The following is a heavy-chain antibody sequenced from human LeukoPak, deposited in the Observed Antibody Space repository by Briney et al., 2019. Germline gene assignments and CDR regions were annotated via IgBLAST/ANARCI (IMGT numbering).Heavy chain of an antibody. J-gene: IGHJ4*02. V-gene: IGHV3-48*01. CDR2: ISSSSTI. D-gene: IGHD3-22*01. CDR1: GFTFSSYS. Sequence: GGSLRLSCAASGFTFSSYSMNWVRQAPGKGLEWVSYISSSSTIYYADSVKGRFTISRDNAKNSLYLQMNSLRAEDTAVYYCARGAGGYYNYWGQGTLVTVSS. CDR3: ARGAGGYYNY.